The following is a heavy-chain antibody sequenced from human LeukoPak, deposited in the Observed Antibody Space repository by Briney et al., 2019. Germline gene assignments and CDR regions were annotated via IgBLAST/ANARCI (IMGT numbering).Heavy chain of an antibody. CDR1: GFTFSSFA. Sequence: GSLRLSCAASGFTFSSFAVHWVRQAPGKGLEWVAVISYDGANKYYADSVKGRFTISRDNSKNTLYLQMNSLRAEDTAIYYCAKYSQLLSGYYFDFWGQGTLVTVSS. D-gene: IGHD2-2*01. CDR2: ISYDGANK. J-gene: IGHJ4*02. CDR3: AKYSQLLSGYYFDF. V-gene: IGHV3-30*07.